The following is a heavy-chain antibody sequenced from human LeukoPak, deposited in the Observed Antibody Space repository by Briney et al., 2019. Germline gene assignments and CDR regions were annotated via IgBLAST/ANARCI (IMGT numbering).Heavy chain of an antibody. J-gene: IGHJ4*02. Sequence: GGSLRLSCVASGFTFSDHYMDWVRQAPGKGLEWVARIRDRPNGYRTEYAASVKGRFTISRDDSKNSLYLQMSSLMTEDTAIYYCARSRRYSAFDYWGQEILVTVSS. CDR1: GFTFSDHY. CDR3: ARSRRYSAFDY. D-gene: IGHD1-26*01. CDR2: IRDRPNGYRT. V-gene: IGHV3-72*01.